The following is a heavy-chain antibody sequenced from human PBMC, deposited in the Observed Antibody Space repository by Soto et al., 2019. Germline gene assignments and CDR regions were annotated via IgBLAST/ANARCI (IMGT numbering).Heavy chain of an antibody. Sequence: CAASGFTFSSYGMHWVRQAPGKGLEWVAVIWYDGSNKYYAGSVKGRFTISRDNSKNTLYLQMNSLRAEDTAVYYCARARGYSIDYWGQGTLVTVSS. CDR1: GFTFSSYG. V-gene: IGHV3-33*01. D-gene: IGHD5-12*01. J-gene: IGHJ4*02. CDR2: IWYDGSNK. CDR3: ARARGYSIDY.